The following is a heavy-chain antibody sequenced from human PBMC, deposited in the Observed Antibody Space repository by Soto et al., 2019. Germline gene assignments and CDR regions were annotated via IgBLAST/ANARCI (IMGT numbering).Heavy chain of an antibody. Sequence: GSLRLSCTASGFTVSNYGMSWVRQAPGKGLEWVSIISSSGGSTYYADSVKGRFTMSRDNAKNTMYLQMSSLRAEDTAVYYCARDFGYGGASSLPHYFDYWGQGTLLTVSS. CDR1: GFTVSNYG. CDR3: ARDFGYGGASSLPHYFDY. D-gene: IGHD2-2*01. CDR2: ISSSGGST. V-gene: IGHV3-23*01. J-gene: IGHJ4*02.